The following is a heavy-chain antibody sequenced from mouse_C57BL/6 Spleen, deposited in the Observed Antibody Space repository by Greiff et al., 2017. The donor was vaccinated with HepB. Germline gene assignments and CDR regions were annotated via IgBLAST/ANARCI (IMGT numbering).Heavy chain of an antibody. Sequence: VHLVDSGAELARPGASVKMSCKASGYTFTSYTMHWVKQRPGQGLEWIGYINPSSGYPKYNQKFKDKATLTADKSSSTAYMQLSSLTSEDSAVYYCASGGGSSLYAMDYWGQGTSVTVSS. J-gene: IGHJ4*01. D-gene: IGHD1-1*01. CDR3: ASGGGSSLYAMDY. CDR1: GYTFTSYT. CDR2: INPSSGYP. V-gene: IGHV1-4*01.